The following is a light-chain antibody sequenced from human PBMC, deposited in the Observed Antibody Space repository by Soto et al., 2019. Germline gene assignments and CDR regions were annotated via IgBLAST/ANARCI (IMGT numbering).Light chain of an antibody. J-gene: IGKJ3*01. CDR3: QQYGSSPFT. Sequence: EIVLTQSPGTLSLSPGERATLSCRASQIVSSNDLAWYLQKPGQAPRLLIHGASSRATGIPDRFSGSGSGTDFTLTISRLEPEDFAVYYCQQYGSSPFTFGPGTKVDIK. CDR1: QIVSSND. CDR2: GAS. V-gene: IGKV3-20*01.